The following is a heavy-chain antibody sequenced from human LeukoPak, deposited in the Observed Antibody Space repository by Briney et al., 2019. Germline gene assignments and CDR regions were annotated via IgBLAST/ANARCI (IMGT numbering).Heavy chain of an antibody. D-gene: IGHD6-13*01. CDR2: IDPKDGGT. CDR3: ARLQQLINDY. Sequence: ASLRVSSKPSLYTFTVDTLQWVPHAPGQRHEWMGWIDPKDGGTNYIHKFQGRVTMTRDTSITTVYMELSRLRSDDTAVYYCARLQQLINDYWGQGTLVTVSS. V-gene: IGHV1-2*07. J-gene: IGHJ4*02. CDR1: LYTFTVDT.